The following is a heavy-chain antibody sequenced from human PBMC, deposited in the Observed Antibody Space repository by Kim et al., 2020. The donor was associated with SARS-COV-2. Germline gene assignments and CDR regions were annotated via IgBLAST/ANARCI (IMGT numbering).Heavy chain of an antibody. J-gene: IGHJ3*02. CDR3: TRVPSYSNSWWDAFDI. CDR2: IRSKSNNYAT. D-gene: IGHD6-13*01. Sequence: GGSLRLSCAASGFTFSGSAMHWVRQASGKGLEWVGRIRSKSNNYATAYAASVKGRFTISRDDSKNTAHLQMNSLKSEDTAVYYCTRVPSYSNSWWDAFDIWGQGTMVTVSS. CDR1: GFTFSGSA. V-gene: IGHV3-73*01.